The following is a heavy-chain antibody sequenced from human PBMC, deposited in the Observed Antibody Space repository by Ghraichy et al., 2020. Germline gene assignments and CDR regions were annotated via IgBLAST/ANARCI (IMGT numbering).Heavy chain of an antibody. J-gene: IGHJ4*02. D-gene: IGHD4-17*01. Sequence: GGSLRLSCAASGFTVSSNYMSWVRQAPGKGLEWVSVIYSGGSAYYADSVKGRFTISRDNSKNTLYLQMNSLRAEDTAVYYCARGSRGVTTPFDYWGQGTLVTVSS. CDR2: IYSGGSA. CDR3: ARGSRGVTTPFDY. CDR1: GFTVSSNY. V-gene: IGHV3-66*01.